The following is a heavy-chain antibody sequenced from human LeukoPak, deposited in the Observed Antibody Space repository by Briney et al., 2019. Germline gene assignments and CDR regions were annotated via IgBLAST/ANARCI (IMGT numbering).Heavy chain of an antibody. J-gene: IGHJ5*02. Sequence: SQTLSLTCTVSGGSISSGSYYWSWIRQPAGKGLEWIGRIYTSGSTNYNPSLKSRVTISVDTSKNQFSLKLSSVTAADTAVYYCARDPSSGWYLKGWFDPWGQGTLVTVSS. V-gene: IGHV4-61*02. CDR2: IYTSGST. D-gene: IGHD6-19*01. CDR1: GGSISSGSYY. CDR3: ARDPSSGWYLKGWFDP.